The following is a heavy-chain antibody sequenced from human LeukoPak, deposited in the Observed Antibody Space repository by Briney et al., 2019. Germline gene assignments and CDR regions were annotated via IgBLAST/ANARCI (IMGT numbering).Heavy chain of an antibody. CDR1: GVSMRSYY. V-gene: IGHV4-59*01. CDR2: VFSSGST. D-gene: IGHD2-15*01. J-gene: IGHJ4*02. CDR3: TRGGWPRFDY. Sequence: PSETLSLTCTVSGVSMRSYYRSWIRQTPGKRLEWIGYVFSSGSTDYNPSLKSRVTMSVVTSRNQFSLNLRSVTAADTAVYYCTRGGWPRFDYWGQGILVTVSS.